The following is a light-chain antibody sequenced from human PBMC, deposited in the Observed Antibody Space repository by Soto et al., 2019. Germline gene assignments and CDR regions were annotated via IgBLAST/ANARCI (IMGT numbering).Light chain of an antibody. CDR1: QTITSY. CDR2: AAS. Sequence: DLPVTQSPSSLSASVGDTVTITCRASQTITSYLNWYQQKPGKAPRLLIYAASALHTGVPSRFSGRGSGTDFRLIITNLQPDDFATYYCQQSHSTPLTFGGGTKVEVK. J-gene: IGKJ4*01. CDR3: QQSHSTPLT. V-gene: IGKV1-39*01.